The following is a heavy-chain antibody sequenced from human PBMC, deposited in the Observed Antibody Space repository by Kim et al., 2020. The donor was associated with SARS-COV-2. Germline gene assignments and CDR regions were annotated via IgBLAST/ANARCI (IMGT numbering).Heavy chain of an antibody. V-gene: IGHV1-46*01. CDR2: INPSGGST. Sequence: ASVKVSCKASGYTFTSYYMHWVRQAPGQGLEWMGIINPSGGSTSYAQKFQGRVTMTRDTSTSTVYMELSSLRSEDTAVYYCARSGGELMYYDFWSGYPNGYNWFDPWGQGTLVTVSS. CDR3: ARSGGELMYYDFWSGYPNGYNWFDP. CDR1: GYTFTSYY. D-gene: IGHD3-3*01. J-gene: IGHJ5*02.